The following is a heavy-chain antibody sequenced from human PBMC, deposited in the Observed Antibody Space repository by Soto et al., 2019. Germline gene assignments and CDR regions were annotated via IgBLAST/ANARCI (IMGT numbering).Heavy chain of an antibody. V-gene: IGHV1-2*02. D-gene: IGHD2-15*01. J-gene: IGHJ4*02. CDR2: INPNSGGT. Sequence: GSVKVSCQASLYIFTVCYMHWVRQAPGQGLEWMGWINPNSGGTNYAQKFQGRVTMTRDTSISTAYMELSRLRSDDTAVYYCARVNVVVVAATREYYFDYWGQGTLVTVSS. CDR1: LYIFTVCY. CDR3: ARVNVVVVAATREYYFDY.